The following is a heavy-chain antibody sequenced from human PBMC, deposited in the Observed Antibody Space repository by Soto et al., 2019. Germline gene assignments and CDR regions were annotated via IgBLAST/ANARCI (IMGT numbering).Heavy chain of an antibody. J-gene: IGHJ4*02. CDR1: GGSISSYY. V-gene: IGHV4-59*08. Sequence: SETLSLTXTVSGGSISSYYWGWVRQSPGKGLEWIGSISYSAKTFYNPSLASRLSIAVDTSMNQFSLRLTSVTAADTALYYCTRGAGAPWVRFDSWGQGTLVTVSS. CDR3: TRGAGAPWVRFDS. D-gene: IGHD3-22*01. CDR2: ISYSAKT.